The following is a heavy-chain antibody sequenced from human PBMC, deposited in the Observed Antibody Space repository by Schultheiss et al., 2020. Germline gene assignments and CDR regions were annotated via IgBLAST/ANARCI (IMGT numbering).Heavy chain of an antibody. CDR2: IYPGDSDT. Sequence: SSSSYYWGWIRQPPGKGLEWMGIIYPGDSDTRYSPSFQGQVTISADKSISTAYLQWSSLKASDTAMYYCARSPEKNWFDPWGQGTLVTVSS. D-gene: IGHD5-24*01. CDR3: ARSPEKNWFDP. J-gene: IGHJ5*02. CDR1: SSSSYY. V-gene: IGHV5-51*01.